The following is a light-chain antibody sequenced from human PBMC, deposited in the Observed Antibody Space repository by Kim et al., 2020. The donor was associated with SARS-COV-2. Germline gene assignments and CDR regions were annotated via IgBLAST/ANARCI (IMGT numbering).Light chain of an antibody. CDR3: QQYTNLPYT. CDR1: QGINNF. Sequence: SASVRDRVTITCQASQGINNFLNWYQQKPGRAPKLLIYDASILEAGVPSRFSGSGSGTDFTLTISSLQPEDIATYYCQQYTNLPYTFGQGTKLEI. V-gene: IGKV1-33*01. J-gene: IGKJ2*01. CDR2: DAS.